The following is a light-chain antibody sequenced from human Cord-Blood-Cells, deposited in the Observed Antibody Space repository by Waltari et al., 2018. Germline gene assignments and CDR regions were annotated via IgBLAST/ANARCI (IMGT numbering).Light chain of an antibody. CDR2: SNN. Sequence: QSVLTQPPSASGPPGQRVTISCSGSSSNIGSNTVTWYQQLPGTAPKLLIYSNNQRPSGVPDRFSGSKSGTSASLAISGLQSEDEADYYCAAWDDSLNGVFGGGTKLTVL. CDR3: AAWDDSLNGV. CDR1: SSNIGSNT. J-gene: IGLJ3*02. V-gene: IGLV1-44*01.